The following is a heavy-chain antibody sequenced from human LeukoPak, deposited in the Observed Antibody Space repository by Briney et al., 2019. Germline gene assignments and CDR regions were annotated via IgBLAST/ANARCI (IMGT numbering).Heavy chain of an antibody. Sequence: GGSLRLSCGASGFIFDAHDMHWVRQAPGKGLEWVAVISYDGSNKYYADSVKGRFTISRDNSKNTLYLQMNSLRAEDTAVYYCARDSALDYWGQGTLVTVSS. J-gene: IGHJ4*02. CDR2: ISYDGSNK. CDR3: ARDSALDY. V-gene: IGHV3-30*19. D-gene: IGHD3-10*01. CDR1: GFIFDAHD.